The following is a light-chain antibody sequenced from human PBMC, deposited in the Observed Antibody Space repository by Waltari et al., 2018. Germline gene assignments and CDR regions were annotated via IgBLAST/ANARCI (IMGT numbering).Light chain of an antibody. Sequence: EIVMMQSAATRSVSPGERATLSCRASQSVSSNLAWYQQKPGQAPRLLIYGASTRATGIPARFSDRGSGTEFTLTISSLQPEDFAVYYCQQYNNWPRTFGQGTKVEIK. V-gene: IGKV3D-15*01. CDR3: QQYNNWPRT. CDR2: GAS. CDR1: QSVSSN. J-gene: IGKJ1*01.